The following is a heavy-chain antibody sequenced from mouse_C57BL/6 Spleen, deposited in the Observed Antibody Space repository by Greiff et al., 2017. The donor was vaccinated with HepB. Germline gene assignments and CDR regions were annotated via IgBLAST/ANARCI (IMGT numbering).Heavy chain of an antibody. CDR1: GYTFTSYW. V-gene: IGHV1-72*01. Sequence: QVQLKQPGAELVKPGASVKLSCKASGYTFTSYWMHWVKQRPGRGLEWIGRIDPNSGGTKDNEKFKSKATLTVDKPSSTAYMQLSSLTSEDSAVYYCARGGDWDGYAMDYWGQGTSVTVSS. D-gene: IGHD4-1*01. CDR3: ARGGDWDGYAMDY. CDR2: IDPNSGGT. J-gene: IGHJ4*01.